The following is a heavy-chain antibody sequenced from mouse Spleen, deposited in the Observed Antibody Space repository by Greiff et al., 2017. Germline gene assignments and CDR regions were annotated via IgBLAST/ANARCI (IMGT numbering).Heavy chain of an antibody. J-gene: IGHJ4*01. V-gene: IGHV14-4*01. CDR2: IDPENGDT. D-gene: IGHD3-3*01. CDR1: GFNIKDDY. Sequence: EVQRVESGAELVRPGASVKLSCTASGFNIKDDYMHWVKQRPEQGLEWIGWIDPENGDTEYASKFQGKATITADTSSNTAYLQLSSLTSEDTAVYYCTTRDAMDYWGQGTSVTVSS. CDR3: TTRDAMDY.